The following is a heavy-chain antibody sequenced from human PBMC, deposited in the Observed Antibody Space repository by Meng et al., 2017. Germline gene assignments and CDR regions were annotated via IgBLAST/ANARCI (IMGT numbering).Heavy chain of an antibody. Sequence: QGPLWQSGAEGKKPGSSGKVSCKASGGTFSSYAISWVRQAPGQGLGWMRGIIPIFGTANYAQKFQGRVTITADESTSTAYMELSSLRSEDTAVYYCAREYRDILTGYRYFDYWGQGTLVTVSS. V-gene: IGHV1-69*01. D-gene: IGHD3-9*01. CDR2: IIPIFGTA. CDR1: GGTFSSYA. CDR3: AREYRDILTGYRYFDY. J-gene: IGHJ4*02.